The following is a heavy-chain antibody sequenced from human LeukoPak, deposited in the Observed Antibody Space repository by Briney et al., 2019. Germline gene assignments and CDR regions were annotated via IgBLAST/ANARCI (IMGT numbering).Heavy chain of an antibody. J-gene: IGHJ6*03. V-gene: IGHV4-4*07. D-gene: IGHD4-11*01. Sequence: SETLSLTCTVSGGSISSYYWSWIRQPAGKGLEWVGRIYTSGSTNYNRTLKSRVTMSVDTSKNQFSLKLSSVAAADTAVYYCASAPRTVTTLRYYYYMEVWGKGTTVTVSS. CDR1: GGSISSYY. CDR3: ASAPRTVTTLRYYYYMEV. CDR2: IYTSGST.